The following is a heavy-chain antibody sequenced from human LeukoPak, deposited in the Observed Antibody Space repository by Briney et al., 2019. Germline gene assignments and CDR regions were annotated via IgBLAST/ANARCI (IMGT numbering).Heavy chain of an antibody. J-gene: IGHJ4*02. V-gene: IGHV1-2*02. CDR3: ARMRYYYDSSGYHYFDY. CDR2: INPNSGGT. D-gene: IGHD3-22*01. Sequence: ASVTVSFTASGYTFTGYYMHWVRQAPGQGLEWMGWINPNSGGTNYAQKFQGRVTMTRDTSISTAYMELSRLRSDDTAVYYCARMRYYYDSSGYHYFDYWGQGTLVTVSS. CDR1: GYTFTGYY.